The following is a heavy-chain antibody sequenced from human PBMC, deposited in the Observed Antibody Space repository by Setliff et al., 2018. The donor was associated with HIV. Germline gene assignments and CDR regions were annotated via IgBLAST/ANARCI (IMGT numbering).Heavy chain of an antibody. CDR2: INHSGSA. CDR1: GGSFTGYY. J-gene: IGHJ4*02. Sequence: SETLSLTCAVYGGSFTGYYWTWIRQPPGKGLEWIGEINHSGSADYSPSLESRVTISIDTSKNQFSLKLSSVTAADTAVYFCARGRGSSSSWPIDYWGQGTLVTVSS. V-gene: IGHV4-34*09. CDR3: ARGRGSSSSWPIDY. D-gene: IGHD6-13*01.